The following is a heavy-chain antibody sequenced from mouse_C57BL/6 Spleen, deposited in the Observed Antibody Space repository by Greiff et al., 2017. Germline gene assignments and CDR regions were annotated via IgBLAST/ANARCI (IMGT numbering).Heavy chain of an antibody. V-gene: IGHV1-85*01. CDR1: GYTFTSYD. CDR2: INTRAGST. Sequence: VKLVASGPELVKPGASVKLSCKASGYTFTSYDINWVKKRPGPGLEWIGWINTRAGSTKYNGKFQGKAILTADKTASTAYMQLISLTSEDSAVYFCARSSYVGSSYWYFDVWGTGTMVTVSA. D-gene: IGHD1-1*01. J-gene: IGHJ1*03. CDR3: ARSSYVGSSYWYFDV.